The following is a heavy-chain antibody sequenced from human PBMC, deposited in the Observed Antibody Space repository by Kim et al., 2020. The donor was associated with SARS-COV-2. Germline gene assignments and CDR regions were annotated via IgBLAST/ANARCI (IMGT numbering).Heavy chain of an antibody. D-gene: IGHD2-2*01. CDR3: AKEDCSSTSCYDGSESYYYGMDV. J-gene: IGHJ6*02. Sequence: GGSLRLSCAASGFTFSSYAMSWVRQAPGKGLEWVSAISGSGGSTYYADSVKGRFPISRDNSKNTLYLQMNSLRAEDTAVYYCAKEDCSSTSCYDGSESYYYGMDVWGQGTTVTVSS. CDR2: ISGSGGST. V-gene: IGHV3-23*01. CDR1: GFTFSSYA.